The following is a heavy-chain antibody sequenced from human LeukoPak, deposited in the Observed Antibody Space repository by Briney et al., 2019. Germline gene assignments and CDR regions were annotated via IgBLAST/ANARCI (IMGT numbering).Heavy chain of an antibody. Sequence: NPSETLSLTCTVSGDSMSGYYWSWIRQPAGKGLEYIGRIYPSGGANYNPSLKGRVTMSVDTSKNQFSLELTSVTAADTAVYYCARDSSSSWQYNWFDPWGKGTLVTVSS. J-gene: IGHJ5*02. D-gene: IGHD6-13*01. CDR1: GDSMSGYY. CDR3: ARDSSSSWQYNWFDP. V-gene: IGHV4-4*07. CDR2: IYPSGGA.